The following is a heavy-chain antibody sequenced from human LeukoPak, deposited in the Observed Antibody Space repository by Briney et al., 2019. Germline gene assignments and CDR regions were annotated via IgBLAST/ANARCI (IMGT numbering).Heavy chain of an antibody. J-gene: IGHJ4*02. CDR2: IRSKANSYAT. CDR3: TIVVVTAIC. Sequence: GGSLRLSCAASGFTFSGSAMHWVRQASGKGLEWVGRIRSKANSYATAYAASVKGRSTISRDDSKNTAYLQMNSLKTEDTAVYYCTIVVVTAICWGQGTLVTVSS. D-gene: IGHD2-21*02. CDR1: GFTFSGSA. V-gene: IGHV3-73*01.